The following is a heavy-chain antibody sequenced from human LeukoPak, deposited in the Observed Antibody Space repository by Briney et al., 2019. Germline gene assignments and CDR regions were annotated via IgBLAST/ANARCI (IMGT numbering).Heavy chain of an antibody. CDR2: IYYSGST. CDR3: ARDRPGYSGYEGNFN. CDR1: GGSINSNSYY. V-gene: IGHV4-39*02. D-gene: IGHD5-12*01. Sequence: PSETLSLTCTVSGGSINSNSYYWGWIRQPPGKGLEWIGSIYYSGSTYYNPSLKSRVTISVDTSKNQFSLKLSSVTAADTAVYYCARDRPGYSGYEGNFNWGQGTLVTVSS. J-gene: IGHJ4*02.